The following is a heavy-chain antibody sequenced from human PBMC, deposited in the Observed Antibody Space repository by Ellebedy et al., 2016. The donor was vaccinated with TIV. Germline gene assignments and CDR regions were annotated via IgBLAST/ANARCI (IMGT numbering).Heavy chain of an antibody. D-gene: IGHD3-16*01. Sequence: GESLKISCAASGFTFSDHYMDWVRQAPGKGLERVGRTRMKVNSYTTEYDASVKGRFTISRDDSENLLYLQMNSLKAEDTAVYYCARVATVTSKYFLDHWGQGSLVTVSS. CDR3: ARVATVTSKYFLDH. V-gene: IGHV3-72*01. CDR2: TRMKVNSYTT. J-gene: IGHJ4*02. CDR1: GFTFSDHY.